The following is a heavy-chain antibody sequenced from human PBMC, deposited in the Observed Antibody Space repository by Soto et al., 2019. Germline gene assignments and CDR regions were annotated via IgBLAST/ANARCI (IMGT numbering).Heavy chain of an antibody. CDR2: IYYSGST. CDR1: GGSISSGDYY. V-gene: IGHV4-61*08. CDR3: ARTYYYDSRENWFDP. D-gene: IGHD3-22*01. J-gene: IGHJ5*02. Sequence: SETLSLTCTVSGGSISSGDYYWSWIRQPPGKGLEWIGYIYYSGSTNYNPSLKSRVTISVDTSKNQFSLKLSSVTAADTAVYYCARTYYYDSRENWFDPWGQGTLVTVSS.